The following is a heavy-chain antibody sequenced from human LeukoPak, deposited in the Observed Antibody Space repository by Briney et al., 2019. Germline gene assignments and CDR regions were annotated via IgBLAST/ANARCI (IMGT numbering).Heavy chain of an antibody. J-gene: IGHJ4*02. CDR3: ATDLTSVSRFLEWSGY. Sequence: ASVKVSCKASGYIFTSYYMHWVRQAPGQGLEWMGIINPSGGSTSYAQKFQGRVTITADKSTSTAYMELSSLRSEDTAVYYCATDLTSVSRFLEWSGYWGQGTLVTVSS. CDR1: GYIFTSYY. CDR2: INPSGGST. D-gene: IGHD3-3*01. V-gene: IGHV1-46*01.